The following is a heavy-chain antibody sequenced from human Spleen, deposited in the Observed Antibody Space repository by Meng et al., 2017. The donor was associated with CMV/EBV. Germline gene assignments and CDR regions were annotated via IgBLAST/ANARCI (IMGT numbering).Heavy chain of an antibody. Sequence: DSISSGNYHWSWIRQHPGKGLEWIGYVYYTGATYYNPSLKSRVTISVDTSKNQFSLKLNSVTVADTAVYFCARGCVGGGPGNWFDPWGRGTLVTVSS. V-gene: IGHV4-31*02. CDR2: VYYTGAT. J-gene: IGHJ5*02. CDR3: ARGCVGGGPGNWFDP. CDR1: DSISSGNYH. D-gene: IGHD2-15*01.